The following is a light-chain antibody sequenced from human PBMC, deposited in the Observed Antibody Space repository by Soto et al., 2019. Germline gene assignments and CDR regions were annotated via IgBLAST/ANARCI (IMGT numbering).Light chain of an antibody. V-gene: IGKV3-15*01. CDR3: HQYNNLPPT. CDR2: SAS. J-gene: IGKJ1*01. CDR1: ERVSTN. Sequence: DIVMTQSPLTLSVSPGESATLSCRASERVSTNLAWYQQTPGQAPRLLIYSASRRPTDIPVRFSGSGSGAEFTLTISSLQSEDFAIYYCHQYNNLPPTFGQGTKVEVK.